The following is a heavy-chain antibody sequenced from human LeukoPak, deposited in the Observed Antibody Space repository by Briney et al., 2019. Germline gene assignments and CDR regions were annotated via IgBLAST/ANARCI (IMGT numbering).Heavy chain of an antibody. CDR1: GYSFSNYA. Sequence: ASVKVSCKAAGYSFSNYAMNWVRQAPGQGLEWMGGIIPIFGTANYAQKFQGRVTITADECTSTAYMELSSLRSEDTAVYYCARQGYYDSSGYHGAFDIWGQGTLVTVSS. V-gene: IGHV1-69*13. D-gene: IGHD3-22*01. CDR2: IIPIFGTA. J-gene: IGHJ4*02. CDR3: ARQGYYDSSGYHGAFDI.